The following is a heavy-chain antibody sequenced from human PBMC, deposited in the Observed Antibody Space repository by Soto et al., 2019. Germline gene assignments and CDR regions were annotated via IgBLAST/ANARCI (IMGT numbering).Heavy chain of an antibody. CDR1: GFTFSSYA. CDR3: AKDRRCGDYYYYGMDV. Sequence: EVQLLESGGGLVQPGGSLRLSCAASGFTFSSYAMSWVRQAPGKGLEWVSAISGSGGSTYYADSVKGRFTISRDNSKNTLCLRMNSLRAEDTAVYYCAKDRRCGDYYYYGMDVWGQGTTVTVSS. D-gene: IGHD3-10*01. CDR2: ISGSGGST. V-gene: IGHV3-23*01. J-gene: IGHJ6*02.